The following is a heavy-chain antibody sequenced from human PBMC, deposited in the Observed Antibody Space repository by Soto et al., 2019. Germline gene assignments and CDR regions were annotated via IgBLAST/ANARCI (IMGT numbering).Heavy chain of an antibody. CDR3: ARGLIVDNYFDY. V-gene: IGHV3-33*01. CDR2: IWYDGSNK. D-gene: IGHD1-26*01. CDR1: GFTFSSYG. Sequence: QVQLVESGGGVVQPGRSLRLSCAASGFTFSSYGMHWVRQAPGKGLEWVAVIWYDGSNKYYADSVKGRFTISRDNSKNTLYLQMNSLRAEDTAVYYCARGLIVDNYFDYWGQGTLVTVSS. J-gene: IGHJ4*02.